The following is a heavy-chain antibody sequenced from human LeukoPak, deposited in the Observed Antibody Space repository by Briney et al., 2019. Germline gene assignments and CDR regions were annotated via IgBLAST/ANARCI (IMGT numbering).Heavy chain of an antibody. V-gene: IGHV4-59*01. Sequence: SETLSLTCTVSGGSISSYYWSWIRQPPGKGLEWIGYIYYSGSTSYNPSLKSRVTISVDTSKNQFSLKLSSVTAADTAVYYCARTTEGGYSYGYFYYYYMDVWGKGTTVTISS. CDR3: ARTTEGGYSYGYFYYYYMDV. CDR2: IYYSGST. CDR1: GGSISSYY. J-gene: IGHJ6*03. D-gene: IGHD5-18*01.